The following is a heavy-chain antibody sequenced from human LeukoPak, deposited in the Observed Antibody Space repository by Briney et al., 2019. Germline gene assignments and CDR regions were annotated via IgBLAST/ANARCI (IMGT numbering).Heavy chain of an antibody. CDR1: GFTFSTYW. J-gene: IGHJ4*02. D-gene: IGHD2-15*01. V-gene: IGHV3-74*01. CDR3: ARSLSTRWSTRFFDY. CDR2: MNSDGSSK. Sequence: GGSLRLSCAASGFTFSTYWMHWVRQAPGKGLVWVAVMNSDGSSKSYADSVKGRFTISRNSAKNTLYLQMNSLRAEDTAVYYCARSLSTRWSTRFFDYWGQGTLVTVSS.